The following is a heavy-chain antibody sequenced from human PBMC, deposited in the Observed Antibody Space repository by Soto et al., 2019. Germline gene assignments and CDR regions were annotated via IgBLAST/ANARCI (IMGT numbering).Heavy chain of an antibody. Sequence: ASVKVSCKASGYTFTSYGISWVRQAPGQGLEWMGWISAYNGNTNYAQKLQGRATMTTDTSTSTAYMELRSLRSDDTAVYYCARVGHYDFWSGYPQAYYFDYWGQGTLVTVSS. CDR2: ISAYNGNT. D-gene: IGHD3-3*01. J-gene: IGHJ4*02. CDR3: ARVGHYDFWSGYPQAYYFDY. V-gene: IGHV1-18*04. CDR1: GYTFTSYG.